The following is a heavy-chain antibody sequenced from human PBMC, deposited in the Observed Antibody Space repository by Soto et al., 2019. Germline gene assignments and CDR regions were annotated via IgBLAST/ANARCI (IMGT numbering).Heavy chain of an antibody. V-gene: IGHV3-33*01. CDR2: IWYDGSNK. J-gene: IGHJ6*02. CDR1: GFTFSSYG. Sequence: GGSQRLSCATSGFTFSSYGMHWVRQAPGKGLEWVAVIWYDGSNKYYADSVKGRFTISRDNSKNTLYLQMNSLRAEDTAVYYCARDFPLKVIEWLSTPGYYGMDVWGQGTTVTVSS. CDR3: ARDFPLKVIEWLSTPGYYGMDV. D-gene: IGHD3-3*01.